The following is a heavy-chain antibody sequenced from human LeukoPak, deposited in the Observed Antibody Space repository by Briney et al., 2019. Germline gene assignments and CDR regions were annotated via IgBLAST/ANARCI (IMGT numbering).Heavy chain of an antibody. Sequence: PGGSLRLSCAASGFTFDDYAMHWVRQAPGKGLEWVSLISGDGGSTYYADSVKGRFTISRDNAKNSLYLQMNSLRAEDTAVYYCAKEGIGYCSGGTCYAQGYFDYWGQGTLVTVSS. J-gene: IGHJ4*02. D-gene: IGHD2-15*01. V-gene: IGHV3-43*02. CDR3: AKEGIGYCSGGTCYAQGYFDY. CDR1: GFTFDDYA. CDR2: ISGDGGST.